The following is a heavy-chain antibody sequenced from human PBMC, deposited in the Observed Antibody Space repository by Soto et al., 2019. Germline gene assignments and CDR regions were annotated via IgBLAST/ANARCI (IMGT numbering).Heavy chain of an antibody. CDR1: GFTVSSIH. J-gene: IGHJ5*02. CDR2: IYSGGSS. Sequence: PGGSLRLSCTTSGFTVSSIHMTWVRQAPGKGLEWVSVIYSGGSSYYAVSVQGRFTISRDNSKNTVYLQMNSLRGEDTAMYYCARLGPYGSESYSFRYNWFDPWGQGTQVTV. D-gene: IGHD3-10*01. V-gene: IGHV3-53*01. CDR3: ARLGPYGSESYSFRYNWFDP.